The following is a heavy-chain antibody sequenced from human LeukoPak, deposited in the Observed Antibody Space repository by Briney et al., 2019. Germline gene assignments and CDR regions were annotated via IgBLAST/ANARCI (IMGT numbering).Heavy chain of an antibody. D-gene: IGHD2-15*01. CDR2: IYSSGST. V-gene: IGHV4-39*01. Sequence: PSKTLSLTCTVSGASVSGSPYYWGWIRQPPGKGLEWIGSIYSSGSTYCNASLQSRVTISIETSKNQISLRLNSVTAADTAVYYCASPYCSGGSCYGRKFDYWGQGTLVTVSS. CDR3: ASPYCSGGSCYGRKFDY. CDR1: GASVSGSPYY. J-gene: IGHJ4*02.